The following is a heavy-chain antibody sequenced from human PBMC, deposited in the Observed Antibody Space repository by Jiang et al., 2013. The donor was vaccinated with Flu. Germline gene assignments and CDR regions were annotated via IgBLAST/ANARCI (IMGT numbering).Heavy chain of an antibody. CDR1: GYTFTGFY. J-gene: IGHJ4*02. CDR2: SNPNTGGT. D-gene: IGHD2-15*01. CDR3: ARGLLCRGGRCSSSSVDY. V-gene: IGHV1-2*06. Sequence: KVSCRASGYTFTGFYIHWVRQAPGQGLEWMGRSNPNTGGTNYAQKFQDRVSMTRDASINTAYMELSRLTSDDTAVYFCARGLLCRGGRCSSSSVDYWGQGTLVTVSS.